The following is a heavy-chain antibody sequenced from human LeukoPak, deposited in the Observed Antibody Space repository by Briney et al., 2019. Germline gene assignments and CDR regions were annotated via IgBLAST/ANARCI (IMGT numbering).Heavy chain of an antibody. Sequence: SETLSLTCTVSGGSISSYYWSWIRQPAGKGLEWIGRIYNSGSTSYNPSLKSRVTMSVDTSKNQFSLKLSSVTAADTAVYYCAGEVHGDYVRPFDYWGQGTLVTVPS. CDR3: AGEVHGDYVRPFDY. CDR1: GGSISSYY. CDR2: IYNSGST. V-gene: IGHV4-4*07. J-gene: IGHJ4*02. D-gene: IGHD4-17*01.